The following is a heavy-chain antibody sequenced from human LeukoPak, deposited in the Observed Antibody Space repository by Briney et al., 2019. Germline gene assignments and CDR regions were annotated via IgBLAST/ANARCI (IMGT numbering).Heavy chain of an antibody. Sequence: SETLSLTCTVSGGSISTYYWNWIRQPPGKGLEWIGYIYHSGSTYYNPSLKSRVTISVDRSKNQFSLKLSSVTAADTAVYYCARSLVVLKGTWFDPWGQGTLVTVSS. CDR3: ARSLVVLKGTWFDP. CDR1: GGSISTYY. D-gene: IGHD1-1*01. CDR2: IYHSGST. V-gene: IGHV4-59*12. J-gene: IGHJ5*02.